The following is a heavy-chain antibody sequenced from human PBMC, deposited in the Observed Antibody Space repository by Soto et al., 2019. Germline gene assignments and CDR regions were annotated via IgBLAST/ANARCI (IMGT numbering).Heavy chain of an antibody. CDR1: AFSFSDYS. CDR3: ARDLYSGSYSEAY. V-gene: IGHV3-48*02. CDR2: ISSSGATI. Sequence: GGSLRLSCAASAFSFSDYSMNWVRQAPGKGLEWVSKISSSGATIYYADSVKGRFTISRDNARNSLYLQMNSLRDEDTAVYYCARDLYSGSYSEAYWGQGTLVTVSS. D-gene: IGHD1-26*01. J-gene: IGHJ4*02.